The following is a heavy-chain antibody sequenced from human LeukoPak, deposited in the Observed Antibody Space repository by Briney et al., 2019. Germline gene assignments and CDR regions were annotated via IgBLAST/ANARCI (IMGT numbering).Heavy chain of an antibody. J-gene: IGHJ6*02. CDR1: GFTFSSYS. Sequence: PGGSLRLSCAASGFTFSSYSMNWVRQAPGKGLEWVSSISSSSSYIYYADSVKGRFTISRDNAKNSLYLQMNSLRAEDTALYYCAKDLDSGSTHYYGMDVWGQGTTVTVSS. V-gene: IGHV3-21*04. CDR3: AKDLDSGSTHYYGMDV. CDR2: ISSSSSYI. D-gene: IGHD1-26*01.